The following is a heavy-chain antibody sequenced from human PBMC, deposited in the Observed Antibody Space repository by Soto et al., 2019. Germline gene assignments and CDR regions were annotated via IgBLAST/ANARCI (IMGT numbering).Heavy chain of an antibody. CDR2: ISYDGSHQ. J-gene: IGHJ6*02. CDR1: GFTFSAFG. Sequence: PGGSLRLSCAASGFTFSAFGIHWVRQAPGKGLEWVAVISYDGSHQYYAESVKGRFTISRDNSKNTVFLLMNSLRLEDTAVYYCGQDIVHSYYGMDVWGQGTTVTVSS. V-gene: IGHV3-30*18. CDR3: GQDIVHSYYGMDV. D-gene: IGHD3-10*01.